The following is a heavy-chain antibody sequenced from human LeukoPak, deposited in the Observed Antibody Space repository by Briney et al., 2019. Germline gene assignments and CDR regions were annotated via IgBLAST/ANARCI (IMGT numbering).Heavy chain of an antibody. CDR2: IYYSGST. V-gene: IGHV4-59*01. D-gene: IGHD3-10*01. CDR3: ARGRGDYGDY. J-gene: IGHJ4*02. CDR1: GGSISSYY. Sequence: SETLSLTCTVSGGSISSYYWSWIRQPPGKGLEWIGYIYYSGSTNYNPSLKSRVTISVDTSKNQFSLKLSSVTAADTAVYYCARGRGDYGDYWGQGTLVTVSS.